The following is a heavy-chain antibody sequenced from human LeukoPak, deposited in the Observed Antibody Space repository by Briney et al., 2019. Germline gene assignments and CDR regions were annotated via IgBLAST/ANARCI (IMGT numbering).Heavy chain of an antibody. CDR3: AKWGYGDYGGYFDY. D-gene: IGHD4-17*01. V-gene: IGHV3-7*03. CDR2: IKQDGSEK. J-gene: IGHJ4*02. CDR1: GFTFSSYW. Sequence: GGSLRLSCAASGFTFSSYWMSWVRQAPGKGLEWVANIKQDGSEKYYVDSVKGRFTISRDNAKNSLYLQMNSLRAEDTAVYYCAKWGYGDYGGYFDYWGQGTLVTVSS.